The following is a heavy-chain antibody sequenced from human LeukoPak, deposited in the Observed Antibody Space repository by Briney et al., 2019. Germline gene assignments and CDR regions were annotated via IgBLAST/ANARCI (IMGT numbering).Heavy chain of an antibody. Sequence: SETLSLTCTVSGGSISSSSYYWGWIRQPPGKGLEWIGSIYYSGSTYYNPSLKSRVTISVDTSKNQFSLKLSSVTAADTAVYYCARDFTEAGYYDFWSGYYGGSWFDPWGKGNLVTVSS. V-gene: IGHV4-39*07. CDR2: IYYSGST. CDR3: ARDFTEAGYYDFWSGYYGGSWFDP. CDR1: GGSISSSSYY. J-gene: IGHJ5*02. D-gene: IGHD3-3*01.